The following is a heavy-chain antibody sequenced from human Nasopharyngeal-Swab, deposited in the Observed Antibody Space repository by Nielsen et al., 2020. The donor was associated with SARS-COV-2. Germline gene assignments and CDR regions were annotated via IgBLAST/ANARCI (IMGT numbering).Heavy chain of an antibody. V-gene: IGHV3-9*01. CDR3: AKDTVAAAGNWFDP. CDR2: ISWNSGSI. Sequence: SLKISCAASGSTFDDYAMHWVRQAPGKGLEWVSGISWNSGSIGYADSVKGRFTISRDNAKNSLYLQMNSLRAEDTALYYCAKDTVAAAGNWFDPWGQGTLVTVSS. J-gene: IGHJ5*02. CDR1: GSTFDDYA. D-gene: IGHD6-13*01.